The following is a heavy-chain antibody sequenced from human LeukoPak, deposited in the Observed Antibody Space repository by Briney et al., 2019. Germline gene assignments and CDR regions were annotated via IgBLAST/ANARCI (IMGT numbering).Heavy chain of an antibody. V-gene: IGHV3-30-3*01. CDR1: GFTFSSYA. D-gene: IGHD6-13*01. J-gene: IGHJ4*02. CDR2: ISYDGSNK. Sequence: PGGSLRLSCAASGFTFSSYAMHWVRQAPGKGLEWVAVISYDGSNKYYADSVKGRFTISRDNSKNTLYLQMNSLRAEDTAVYYCARWGIAEREYYFDYWGQGTLVTVSS. CDR3: ARWGIAEREYYFDY.